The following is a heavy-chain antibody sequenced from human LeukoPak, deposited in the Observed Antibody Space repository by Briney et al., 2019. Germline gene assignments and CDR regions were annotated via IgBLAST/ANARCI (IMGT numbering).Heavy chain of an antibody. V-gene: IGHV3-21*01. CDR2: ITSTSSYI. Sequence: GRSLRLSCAASGFAFSTHSMNWVRQAPGKGLEWVSSITSTSSYIYYADSVKGRFTISRDNAKNSLYLQMNTLRAEDTAVYYCARVAGGSHHFDYWGQGTLVTVSS. CDR3: ARVAGGSHHFDY. D-gene: IGHD1-26*01. J-gene: IGHJ4*02. CDR1: GFAFSTHS.